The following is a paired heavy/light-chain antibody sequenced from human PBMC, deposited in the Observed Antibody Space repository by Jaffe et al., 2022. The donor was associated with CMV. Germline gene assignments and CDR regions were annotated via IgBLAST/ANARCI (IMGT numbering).Heavy chain of an antibody. V-gene: IGHV4-34*01. D-gene: IGHD3-16*02. CDR2: INHSGST. CDR1: GGSFSGYY. Sequence: QVQLQQWGAGLLKPSETLSLTCAVYGGSFSGYYWSWIRQPPGKGLEWIGEINHSGSTNYNPSLKSRVTISVDTSKNQFSLKLSSVTAADTAVYYCARMRRVRLGELSKGMYYYYYMDVWGKGTTVTVSS. CDR3: ARMRRVRLGELSKGMYYYYYMDV. J-gene: IGHJ6*03.
Light chain of an antibody. V-gene: IGKV3-11*01. J-gene: IGKJ4*01. CDR2: DAS. CDR3: QQRSNWLTT. CDR1: QSVSSY. Sequence: EIVLTQSPATLSLSPGERATLSCRASQSVSSYLAWYQQKPGQAPRLLIYDASNRATGIPARFSGSGSGTDFTLTISSLEPEDFAVYYCQQRSNWLTTFGGGTKVEIK.